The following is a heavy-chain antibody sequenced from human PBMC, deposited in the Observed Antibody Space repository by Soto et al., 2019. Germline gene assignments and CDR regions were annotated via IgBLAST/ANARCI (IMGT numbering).Heavy chain of an antibody. J-gene: IGHJ4*02. CDR3: ARLQIEVAGST. CDR1: GYTFSDYY. Sequence: ASVNVSFKASGYTFSDYYMHWVRQAPGQGLEWMGWINANSGGTTYAQKFQGRVTMTRDTSTSTAYMELSRLSSDDTAIYYCARLQIEVAGSTWGQGTLVTVSS. D-gene: IGHD6-19*01. CDR2: INANSGGT. V-gene: IGHV1-2*02.